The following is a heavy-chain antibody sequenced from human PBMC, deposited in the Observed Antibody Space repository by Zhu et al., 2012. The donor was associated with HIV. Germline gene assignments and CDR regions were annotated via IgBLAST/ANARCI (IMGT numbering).Heavy chain of an antibody. CDR2: IYYSGST. CDR1: GGSISSYY. V-gene: IGHV4-59*01. J-gene: IGHJ3*02. D-gene: IGHD4-23*01. CDR3: AREGYGGNSDAFDI. Sequence: QVQLQESGPGLVKPSETLSLTCTVSGGSISSYYWSWIRQPPGKGLEWIGYIYYSGSTNYNPSLKSRVTISVDTSKNQFSLKLSSVTAADTAVYYCAREGYGGNSDAFDIWGQGTMVTVSS.